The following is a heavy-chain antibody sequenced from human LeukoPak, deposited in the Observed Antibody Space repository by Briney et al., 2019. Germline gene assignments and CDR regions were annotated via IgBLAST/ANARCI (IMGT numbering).Heavy chain of an antibody. J-gene: IGHJ3*02. D-gene: IGHD1-26*01. CDR3: AKDRSWELLTPDAFDI. CDR1: GFTFSSYA. CDR2: ISGSGGST. V-gene: IGHV3-23*01. Sequence: GGSLRLSCAASGFTFSSYAMSWVRQAPGKGLEWVSAISGSGGSTYYADSVKGRFTISRDNSKNTLYLQMNSLRAEDTAVYYCAKDRSWELLTPDAFDIWGQGTMVTVSS.